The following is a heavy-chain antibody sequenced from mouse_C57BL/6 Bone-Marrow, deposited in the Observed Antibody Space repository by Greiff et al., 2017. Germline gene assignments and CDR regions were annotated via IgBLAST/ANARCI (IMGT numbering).Heavy chain of an antibody. CDR3: ADGYDVGYAMDY. J-gene: IGHJ4*01. Sequence: EVQLQQSGPVLVKPGASVKMSCKASGYTFTDYYMNWVKQSHGKSLEWIGVINPYNGGTSYNQKFKGKATLTVDKSSSTAYMELNSLTSEDSAVYYCADGYDVGYAMDYWGQGTSVTVSS. CDR1: GYTFTDYY. D-gene: IGHD2-2*01. CDR2: INPYNGGT. V-gene: IGHV1-19*01.